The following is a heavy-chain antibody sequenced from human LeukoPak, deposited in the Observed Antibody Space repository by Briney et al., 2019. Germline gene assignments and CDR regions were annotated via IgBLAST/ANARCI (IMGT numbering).Heavy chain of an antibody. D-gene: IGHD3-10*01. CDR2: IYYSGST. J-gene: IGHJ6*02. V-gene: IGHV4-39*07. Sequence: PSETRSLTCTVSGGSISSSSYYWGWIRQPPGKGLEWIGSIYYSGSTYYNPSLKSRVTISVDTSKSQFSLKLSSVTAADTAVYYCARDWTYYYGSGGYYYGMDVWGQGTTVTVSS. CDR1: GGSISSSSYY. CDR3: ARDWTYYYGSGGYYYGMDV.